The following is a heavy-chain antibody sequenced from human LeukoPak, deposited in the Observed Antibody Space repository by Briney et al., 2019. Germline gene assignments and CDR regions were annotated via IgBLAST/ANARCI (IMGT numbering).Heavy chain of an antibody. CDR3: ARAETAAGSY. D-gene: IGHD6-13*01. CDR2: ISYDGSKK. V-gene: IGHV3-30*03. Sequence: GGSLRLSCAASGFTFSSYGMHWGRQAPGKGLEWVAVISYDGSKKFYADSVKGRFTISRDNSKNTLYLQMNSLRAEDTAVYYCARAETAAGSYWGQGTLVTVSS. J-gene: IGHJ4*02. CDR1: GFTFSSYG.